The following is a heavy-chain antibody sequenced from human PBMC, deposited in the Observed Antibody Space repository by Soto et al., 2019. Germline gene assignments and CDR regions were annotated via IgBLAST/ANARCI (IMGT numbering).Heavy chain of an antibody. D-gene: IGHD1-1*01. CDR1: GFTFSGSA. V-gene: IGHV3-73*01. Sequence: PGGSLRLSCAASGFTFSGSAMHWVRQASGKGLEWVGRIRSKANSYATAYDASVKGRFTISRDDSKNTAYLQMSSLKTEDTAVYYCTNQLSRTFDSWGQGTMVTVSS. CDR2: IRSKANSYAT. CDR3: TNQLSRTFDS. J-gene: IGHJ3*02.